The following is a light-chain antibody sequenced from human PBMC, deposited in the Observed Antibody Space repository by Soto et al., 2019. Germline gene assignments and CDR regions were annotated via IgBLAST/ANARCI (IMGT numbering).Light chain of an antibody. CDR3: QQSYSTLFT. CDR1: QSIISY. CDR2: AAS. Sequence: DIQMTQSTPSLSASVGDRVTITCRTSQSIISYLNWYQQKPGKAPKLLIYAASSLQSGVPSRFSGSGSGTDFTLTISSLQPEDFATYYCQQSYSTLFTFGPGTKVDIK. J-gene: IGKJ3*01. V-gene: IGKV1-39*01.